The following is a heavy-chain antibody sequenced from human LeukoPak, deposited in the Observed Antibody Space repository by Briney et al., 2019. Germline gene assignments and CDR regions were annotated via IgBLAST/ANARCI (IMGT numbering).Heavy chain of an antibody. CDR2: ISSSSSTI. D-gene: IGHD2-15*01. J-gene: IGHJ3*02. Sequence: GGSLRLSCAASGFTFSIYSMNWVRQAPGKGLEWVSYISSSSSTILYADSVKGRFAISRDNAKNSLYLQMNSLRAEDTAVYYCARVGCGWFLTPCDAFDIWGQGTMVTVSS. CDR3: ARVGCGWFLTPCDAFDI. V-gene: IGHV3-48*01. CDR1: GFTFSIYS.